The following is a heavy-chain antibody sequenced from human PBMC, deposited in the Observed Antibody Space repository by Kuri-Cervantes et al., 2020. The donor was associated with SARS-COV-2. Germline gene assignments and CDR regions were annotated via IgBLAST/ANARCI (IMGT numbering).Heavy chain of an antibody. CDR1: GFTFSSYW. J-gene: IGHJ6*02. CDR2: INSDGSGT. Sequence: GESLKISCAVSGFTFSSYWMHWVRQAPGKGLVWVSRINSDGSGTKYAESVKGRFTISRDNSKNTLYLQMNSLRAEDTAVYYCAKDLFVVVPAAIISLYYYYGMDVWGQGTTVTVSS. CDR3: AKDLFVVVPAAIISLYYYYGMDV. V-gene: IGHV3-74*03. D-gene: IGHD2-2*02.